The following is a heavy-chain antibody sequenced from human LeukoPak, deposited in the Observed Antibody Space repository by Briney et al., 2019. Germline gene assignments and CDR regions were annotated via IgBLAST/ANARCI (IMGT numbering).Heavy chain of an antibody. CDR2: IIPIFGIA. CDR1: GGTFSIYA. J-gene: IGHJ6*02. CDR3: ARDLGDYYYYGMDV. Sequence: AVKVSCKASGGTFSIYAISWVRQAPGQGREWMGRIIPIFGIANYAQKFQGRVTITADKSTSTAYMELSSLRSEDTAVYYCARDLGDYYYYGMDVWGQGTTVTVSS. V-gene: IGHV1-69*04. D-gene: IGHD7-27*01.